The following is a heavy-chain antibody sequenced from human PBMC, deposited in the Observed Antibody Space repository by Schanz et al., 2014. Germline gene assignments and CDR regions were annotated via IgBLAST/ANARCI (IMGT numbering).Heavy chain of an antibody. J-gene: IGHJ4*02. CDR1: GFSFSDHY. CDR3: ARPRFDYGEVDD. D-gene: IGHD4-17*01. V-gene: IGHV3-30-3*01. CDR2: ISYDGRNK. Sequence: ADLVESGGGLIQRGESLRLSCSASGFSFSDHYMHWVRQAPGKGLEWVAVISYDGRNKYYADSVKGRFTISRDRFQNTLYLRMSSLRAEDTAVDDCARPRFDYGEVDDWGQGTLVTVSS.